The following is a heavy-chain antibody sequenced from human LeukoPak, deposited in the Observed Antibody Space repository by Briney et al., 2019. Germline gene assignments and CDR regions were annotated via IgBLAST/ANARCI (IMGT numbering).Heavy chain of an antibody. Sequence: PSETLSLTCTVSGGSISSYYWSWIRQPAGKGLEWIGRIYTSGSTNYNPSLKSRVTMSVDTSKNQFSLKLSSVTAADTAVYYCARAYYDYVWGSYRRGQYFDYWGQGTLVTVSS. J-gene: IGHJ4*02. CDR1: GGSISSYY. CDR2: IYTSGST. CDR3: ARAYYDYVWGSYRRGQYFDY. D-gene: IGHD3-16*02. V-gene: IGHV4-4*07.